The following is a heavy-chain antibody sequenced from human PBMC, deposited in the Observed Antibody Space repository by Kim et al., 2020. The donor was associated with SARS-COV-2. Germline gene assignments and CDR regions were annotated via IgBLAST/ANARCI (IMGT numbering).Heavy chain of an antibody. CDR2: ISYDGSNK. D-gene: IGHD3-9*01. CDR1: GFTFSSYG. V-gene: IGHV3-30*18. Sequence: GGSLRLSCAASGFTFSSYGMHWVRQAPGKGLEWVAVISYDGSNKYYADSVKGRFTISRDNSKNTLYLQMNSLRAEDTAVYYCAKGSEYYDILTGADYWGQGTLVTVSS. J-gene: IGHJ4*02. CDR3: AKGSEYYDILTGADY.